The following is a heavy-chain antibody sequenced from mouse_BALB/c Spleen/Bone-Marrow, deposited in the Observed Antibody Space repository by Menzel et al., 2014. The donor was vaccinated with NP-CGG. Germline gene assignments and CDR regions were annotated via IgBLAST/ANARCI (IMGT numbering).Heavy chain of an antibody. CDR2: IYPGDGDT. CDR3: ARGGISVDY. Sequence: QVQLKQSGAELARPGSSVKISCKSSGYVFSTYWINWVKQRPGQGLEWIGQIYPGDGDTDFNGKFKDKATLTADESSNTAYMQLSSLTSEDSAAYFCARGGISVDYWGQGTTLTVSS. CDR1: GYVFSTYW. V-gene: IGHV1-80*01. J-gene: IGHJ2*01.